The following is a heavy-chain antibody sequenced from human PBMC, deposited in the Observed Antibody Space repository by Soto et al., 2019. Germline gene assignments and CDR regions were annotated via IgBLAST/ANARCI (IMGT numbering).Heavy chain of an antibody. CDR2: IYDSGKT. V-gene: IGHV4-59*08. Sequence: SETLSLTCTVSGGSISSHYWGWIRQPPGKGLEWIGYIYDSGKTNYNPSLKSRVTISVDTSRNQFSLKLSSVTAADTAVYYCARLYTSGTRVDYWGQGTLVTVSS. J-gene: IGHJ4*02. CDR1: GGSISSHY. D-gene: IGHD1-1*01. CDR3: ARLYTSGTRVDY.